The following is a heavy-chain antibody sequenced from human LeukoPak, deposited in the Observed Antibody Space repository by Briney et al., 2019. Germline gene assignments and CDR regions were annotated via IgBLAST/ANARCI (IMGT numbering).Heavy chain of an antibody. J-gene: IGHJ4*02. V-gene: IGHV1-2*02. D-gene: IGHD1-26*01. CDR3: ARDSGKSLFDY. CDR2: INPNNGGT. CDR1: EYTFTGYY. Sequence: ASVKVSCKASEYTFTGYYMHWVRRAPGQGLEWKGWINPNNGGTNYAQEFQGRVTMTRDTSISTAYMELSSLRSDDTAVYFCARDSGKSLFDYWGQGTLVTVSS.